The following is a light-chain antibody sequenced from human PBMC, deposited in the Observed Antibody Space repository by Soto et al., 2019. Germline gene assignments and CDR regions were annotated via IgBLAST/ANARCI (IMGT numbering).Light chain of an antibody. V-gene: IGKV3-20*01. CDR2: GAS. J-gene: IGKJ5*01. Sequence: EIVLTQSPGTLSLSPGERATLSCRASQSVSNNYLAWYQQKPGQAPRLLIYGASSRATGIPDRFSGSGSGTDFTLTISRLEPDDFAVYYCQQYGISPITFGQGTRLEIK. CDR3: QQYGISPIT. CDR1: QSVSNNY.